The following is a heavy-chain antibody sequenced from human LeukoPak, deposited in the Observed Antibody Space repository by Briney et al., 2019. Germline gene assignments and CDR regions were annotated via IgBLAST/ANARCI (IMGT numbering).Heavy chain of an antibody. CDR1: GYTFTGYC. V-gene: IGHV1-2*02. CDR2: INPNSGGT. Sequence: ASVTVSCKASGYTFTGYCMHWVRQAPGQGLEWMGWINPNSGGTNYAQKFQGRVTMTRDTSISTAYMELSRLRSDDTAVYYCARVTRGSGYYYNDYWGQGTLVTVSS. D-gene: IGHD3-22*01. J-gene: IGHJ4*02. CDR3: ARVTRGSGYYYNDY.